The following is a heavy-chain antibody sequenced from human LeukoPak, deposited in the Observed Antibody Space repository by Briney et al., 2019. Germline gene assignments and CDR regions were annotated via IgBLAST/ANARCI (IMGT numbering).Heavy chain of an antibody. CDR3: ARETLPPYDYVWGSYRLDAFDI. CDR1: GGSISSSSYY. Sequence: SETLSLTCTVSGGSISSSSYYRGWIRQPPGKGLEWIGSIYYSGSTYYNPSLKSRVTISVDTSKNQFSLTLSSVTAADTAVYYCARETLPPYDYVWGSYRLDAFDIWGQGTMVTVSS. D-gene: IGHD3-16*02. J-gene: IGHJ3*02. CDR2: IYYSGST. V-gene: IGHV4-39*07.